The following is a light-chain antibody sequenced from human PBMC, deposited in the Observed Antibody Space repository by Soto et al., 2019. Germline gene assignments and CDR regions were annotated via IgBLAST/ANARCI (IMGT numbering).Light chain of an antibody. V-gene: IGKV3-11*01. J-gene: IGKJ5*01. CDR3: QQRSKWPIT. CDR2: DAS. Sequence: EIVLTQSPATLSLSPGERATLYCRATESVSTYLAWYQQKPGRAPRLLIYDASKRATGIPARFSGSGSGTGFTLTISSLEPEDFAVYYCQQRSKWPITFGQGTRLEIK. CDR1: ESVSTY.